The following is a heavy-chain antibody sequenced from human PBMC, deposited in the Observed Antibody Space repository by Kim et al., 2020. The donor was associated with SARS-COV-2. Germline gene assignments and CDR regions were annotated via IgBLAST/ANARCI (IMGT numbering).Heavy chain of an antibody. CDR3: AKDRGGIKLGVGMDV. V-gene: IGHV3-9*01. Sequence: GGSLRLSCAASGFTFDDYAMHWVRQAPGKGLEWVSGISWNSGSIGYADSVKGRFTISRDNAKNSLYLQMNSLRAEDTALYYCAKDRGGIKLGVGMDVWGQGTTVTVSS. CDR1: GFTFDDYA. D-gene: IGHD1-20*01. CDR2: ISWNSGSI. J-gene: IGHJ6*02.